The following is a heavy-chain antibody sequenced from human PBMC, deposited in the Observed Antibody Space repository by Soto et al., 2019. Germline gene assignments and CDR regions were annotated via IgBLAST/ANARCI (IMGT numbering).Heavy chain of an antibody. J-gene: IGHJ4*02. CDR1: GYTFTSYA. Sequence: QVQLVQSGAEVKKPGASVKVSCKASGYTFTSYAMHWVRQAPGQRLEWMGWINAGNGNTKYSQKFQGRVTITRDTSASTAYMELSSLRSEDTAVYYCARGGLERGVFDYWGQGTLVTVSS. CDR2: INAGNGNT. V-gene: IGHV1-3*01. CDR3: ARGGLERGVFDY. D-gene: IGHD1-1*01.